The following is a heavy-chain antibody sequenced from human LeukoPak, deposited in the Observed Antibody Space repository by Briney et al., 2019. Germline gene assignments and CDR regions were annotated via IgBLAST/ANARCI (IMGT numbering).Heavy chain of an antibody. Sequence: ASVKVSCKASGGTFSRYAISWVRQAPGQGLEWMGGIIPIFGTANYAQKFQGGVTITADESSTTAYMELSGLRSEDTAVYYCATDASIYDSRGYYYLWWGQGTLVTVSS. CDR2: IIPIFGTA. J-gene: IGHJ4*02. V-gene: IGHV1-69*13. CDR1: GGTFSRYA. CDR3: ATDASIYDSRGYYYLW. D-gene: IGHD3-22*01.